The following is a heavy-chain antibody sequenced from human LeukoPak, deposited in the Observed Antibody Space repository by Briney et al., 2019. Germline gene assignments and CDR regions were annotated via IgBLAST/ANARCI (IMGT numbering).Heavy chain of an antibody. D-gene: IGHD3-10*01. CDR2: ISSSSSII. V-gene: IGHV3-48*02. CDR3: AREDDVGSFDY. J-gene: IGHJ4*02. CDR1: GFTFSSYS. Sequence: GGSLRLSCAASGFTFSSYSMNWVRQAPGKGLEWLSYISSSSSIIYYADSVKGRFTISRDNAKNSLYLQTNSLRDEDTAVYYCAREDDVGSFDYWGQGTLVTVSS.